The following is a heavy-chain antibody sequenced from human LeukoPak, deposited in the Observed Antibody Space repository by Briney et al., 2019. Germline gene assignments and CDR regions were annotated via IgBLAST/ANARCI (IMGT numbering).Heavy chain of an antibody. D-gene: IGHD6-19*01. CDR3: ARVRPWANEWLPHLDF. CDR2: INPDVGGT. CDR1: GYTFTSHY. Sequence: GASVKVSFKASGYTFTSHYMHWVRQAPGQGLEWMGIINPDVGGTTHAQKFQGRVTMTTDTSTGTAYMELRSLTSDDTAVYYCARVRPWANEWLPHLDFWGQGTLVTVSS. V-gene: IGHV1-46*01. J-gene: IGHJ4*02.